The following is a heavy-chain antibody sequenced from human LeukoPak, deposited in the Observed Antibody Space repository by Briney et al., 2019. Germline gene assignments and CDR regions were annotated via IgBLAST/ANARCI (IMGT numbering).Heavy chain of an antibody. CDR3: ARVVTIAVAGTSGVNIDY. D-gene: IGHD6-19*01. CDR2: VYNRGNT. CDR1: GGSITRYY. V-gene: IGHV4-59*12. J-gene: IGHJ4*02. Sequence: SETLSLTCSVSGGSITRYYWSWIRQPPGKGLEWIGSVYNRGNTNYNPSLKGRVTISEDTSKNQFSLKLSSVTAADTAVYYCARVVTIAVAGTSGVNIDYWGQGTLVTVSS.